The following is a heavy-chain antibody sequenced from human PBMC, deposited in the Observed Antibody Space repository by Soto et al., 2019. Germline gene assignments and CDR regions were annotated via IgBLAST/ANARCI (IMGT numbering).Heavy chain of an antibody. V-gene: IGHV2-5*01. Sequence: QITLRESGPTLVKPTQTLTLTCTFSGFSFTTSGVGVGWFRQPPGQALQWLAPIYWNGNERYSPSLNNRLTVTKDTSKNQVVLTMTDVDPVDTATYYCAHELSGYYYVMDVWGQGTNVTVSS. J-gene: IGHJ6*02. CDR3: AHELSGYYYVMDV. D-gene: IGHD2-15*01. CDR2: IYWNGNE. CDR1: GFSFTTSGVG.